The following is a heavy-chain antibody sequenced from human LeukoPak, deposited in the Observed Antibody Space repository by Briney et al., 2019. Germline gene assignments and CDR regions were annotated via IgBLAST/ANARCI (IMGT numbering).Heavy chain of an antibody. J-gene: IGHJ4*02. CDR2: ISAGGSYT. Sequence: GGSLRLSCTASGFTFRSYGMNWIRQAPGKGLEWISSISAGGSYTKYADSVKGRFTISRDNSKSMLYLQMDSLKPKDTAIYSCTRLKCSSWCVYWGQGTLVTVSS. CDR3: TRLKCSSWCVY. V-gene: IGHV3-41*02. CDR1: GFTFRSYG. D-gene: IGHD6-13*01.